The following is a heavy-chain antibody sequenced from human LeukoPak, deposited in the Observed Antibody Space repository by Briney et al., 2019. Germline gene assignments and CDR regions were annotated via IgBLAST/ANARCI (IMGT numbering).Heavy chain of an antibody. D-gene: IGHD3-16*01. CDR2: INHSGST. Sequence: PSQTLSLTCTVSGGSVSSGGYYWSWIRQPPGKGLEWIGEINHSGSTNYNPSLKSRVTISVDTSKNQFSLKLSSVTAADTAVYYCARIMHAFDIWGQGTMVTVSS. CDR3: ARIMHAFDI. J-gene: IGHJ3*02. CDR1: GGSVSSGGYY. V-gene: IGHV4-34*01.